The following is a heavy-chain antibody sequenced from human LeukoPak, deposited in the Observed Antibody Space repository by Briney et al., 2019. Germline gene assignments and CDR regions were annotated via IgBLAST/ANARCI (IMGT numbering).Heavy chain of an antibody. CDR1: GFSFGDYA. CDR3: AKGFRAAVGSYFDY. Sequence: GGSLRLSCAASGFSFGDYAMHWVRQSPGKGLEWVSGISSNGDSIGYADSVKGRFTISRGNAKNSLYPEMKSLRVEDTALYYCAKGFRAAVGSYFDYWGQGTLVTVSS. CDR2: ISSNGDSI. D-gene: IGHD6-19*01. V-gene: IGHV3-9*01. J-gene: IGHJ4*02.